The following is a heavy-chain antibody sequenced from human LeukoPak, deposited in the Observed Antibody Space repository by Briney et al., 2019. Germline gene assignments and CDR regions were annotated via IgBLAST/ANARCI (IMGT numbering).Heavy chain of an antibody. Sequence: VASVKVSCKASGGTFSSYAISWVRQAPGQGLEWMGGIIPIFGTANYAQKFQGRVTITTDESTSTAYMELSSLRSDDTAVYYCARERRYYDSSGFFDYWGQGTLVTVSS. CDR2: IIPIFGTA. J-gene: IGHJ4*02. CDR1: GGTFSSYA. CDR3: ARERRYYDSSGFFDY. D-gene: IGHD3-22*01. V-gene: IGHV1-69*05.